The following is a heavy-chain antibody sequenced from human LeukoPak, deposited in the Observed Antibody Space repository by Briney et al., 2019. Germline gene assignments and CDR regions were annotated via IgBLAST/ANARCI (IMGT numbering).Heavy chain of an antibody. CDR2: ISSSSSYI. Sequence: GGSLRLSCAASGFTFSSYSMNWVRQAPGKGLEWVSSISSSSSYIYYADSVKGRFTISRDNAKNSLYLQMNSLRAEDTAVYYCARGHDYVWGSYLGGYFDYWGQGTLVTVSS. J-gene: IGHJ4*02. D-gene: IGHD3-16*02. CDR3: ARGHDYVWGSYLGGYFDY. V-gene: IGHV3-21*01. CDR1: GFTFSSYS.